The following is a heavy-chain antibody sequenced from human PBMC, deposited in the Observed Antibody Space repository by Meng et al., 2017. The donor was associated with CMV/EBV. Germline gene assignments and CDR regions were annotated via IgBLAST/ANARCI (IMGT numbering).Heavy chain of an antibody. CDR2: MNPNSGNT. CDR3: ARGGSDYDFWSGYSYWFDP. Sequence: FSNYDINWVGQDTGQGLEWMGWMNPNSGNTGYAQKFQGRATMTRNTSISTAYMELSSLRSEDTAVYYCARGGSDYDFWSGYSYWFDPWGQGTLVTVSS. D-gene: IGHD3-3*01. CDR1: FSNYD. J-gene: IGHJ5*02. V-gene: IGHV1-8*01.